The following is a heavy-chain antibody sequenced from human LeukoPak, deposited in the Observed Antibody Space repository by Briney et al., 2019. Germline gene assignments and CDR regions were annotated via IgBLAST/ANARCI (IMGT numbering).Heavy chain of an antibody. D-gene: IGHD2-8*02. CDR3: ARSPGRSCNGTDCFYY. V-gene: IGHV4-31*03. CDR1: GGSISSGVFH. J-gene: IGHJ4*02. CDR2: ISYTGNT. Sequence: SQTLSLTCTVSGGSISSGVFHWSWVRQLPGKGLSWIGYISYTGNTHYSPSLKSRVSISVDTSKNQMSLTLISVTSADTAVYFCARSPGRSCNGTDCFYYWGQGAQVIVSS.